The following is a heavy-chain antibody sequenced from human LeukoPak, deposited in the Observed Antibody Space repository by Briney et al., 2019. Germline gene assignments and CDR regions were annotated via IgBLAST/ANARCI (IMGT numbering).Heavy chain of an antibody. CDR3: ARQIMTGYYSTDY. D-gene: IGHD3-9*01. CDR2: IYYSGST. V-gene: IGHV4-39*01. CDR1: GGSISSSSYY. Sequence: KPSETLSLTCTVSGGSISSSSYYWAWIRQPPGKGLEWIGSIYYSGSTYYNPSLKSRVTVSVDTSKNQSSLKLSSVTAADTAVYYCARQIMTGYYSTDYWGQGTLVTVSS. J-gene: IGHJ4*02.